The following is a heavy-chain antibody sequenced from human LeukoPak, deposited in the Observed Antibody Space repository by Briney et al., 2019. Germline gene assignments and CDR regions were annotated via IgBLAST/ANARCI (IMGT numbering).Heavy chain of an antibody. Sequence: PGGSLRLSCAASGFTFSSYSMNWVRQAPGRGLVGVSRINSDGSSISYADSVKGRFTISRDNAKNTLYLQMNSLRAEDTAVYYCAREATYYDILTGYLNWFDPWGQGTLVTVSS. J-gene: IGHJ5*02. D-gene: IGHD3-9*01. V-gene: IGHV3-74*01. CDR3: AREATYYDILTGYLNWFDP. CDR2: INSDGSSI. CDR1: GFTFSSYS.